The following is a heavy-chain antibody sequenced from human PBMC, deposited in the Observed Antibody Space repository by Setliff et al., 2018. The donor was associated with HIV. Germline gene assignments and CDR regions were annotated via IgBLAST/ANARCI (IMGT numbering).Heavy chain of an antibody. Sequence: ASVKVSCKSSGYTFTRNQIHWVRQAPGQGLEWMGIINPSGGSAAYAEKFRGRVTMTSDTSTNTVYMELRSLRSEETAVFYCARDGGDGSGYYYADYWGQGTLVTVSA. CDR3: ARDGGDGSGYYYADY. V-gene: IGHV1-46*01. D-gene: IGHD3-22*01. CDR1: GYTFTRNQ. CDR2: INPSGGSA. J-gene: IGHJ4*02.